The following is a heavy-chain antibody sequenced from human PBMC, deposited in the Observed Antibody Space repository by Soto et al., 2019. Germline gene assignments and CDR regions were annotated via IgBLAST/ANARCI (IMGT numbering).Heavy chain of an antibody. CDR1: GYNFINYW. CDR2: IYPGDSET. D-gene: IGHD1-26*01. CDR3: ERRADSYSGLSFDY. J-gene: IGHJ4*02. V-gene: IGHV5-51*01. Sequence: PGESLKISCKVSGYNFINYWIGWVRQMPGKGLEWMGIIYPGDSETRYSPSFEGQVTISVYKSISTAYLQWTSLKASDTAIYYCERRADSYSGLSFDYWGQGTLVTVSS.